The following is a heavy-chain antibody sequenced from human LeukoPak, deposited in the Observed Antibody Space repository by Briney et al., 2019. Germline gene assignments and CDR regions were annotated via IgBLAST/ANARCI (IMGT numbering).Heavy chain of an antibody. V-gene: IGHV4-61*02. Sequence: SETLSLTCTVSGGSISGGSYYWSWIRQPAGKGLEWIGRIYTSGSTNYNPSLKSRVTISVDTSKNQFSLKLSSVTAADTAVYYCAREGPWASDAFDIWGQGTMVTVSS. CDR3: AREGPWASDAFDI. CDR1: GGSISGGSYY. CDR2: IYTSGST. J-gene: IGHJ3*02.